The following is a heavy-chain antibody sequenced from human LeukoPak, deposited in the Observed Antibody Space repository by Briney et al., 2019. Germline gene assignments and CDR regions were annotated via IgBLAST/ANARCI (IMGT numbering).Heavy chain of an antibody. Sequence: PGGSLRLSCSASGFAFIITPIYGSGRVQGKELKNVSPISKDGGTQYPADSVKGRITISRDNSKNTLYLQMSSLRPEDTAVYYCVKDQVFRGSGSYGDYWGQGTLVTVSS. CDR1: GFAFIITP. V-gene: IGHV3-64D*09. CDR2: ISKDGGTQ. D-gene: IGHD3-10*01. J-gene: IGHJ4*02. CDR3: VKDQVFRGSGSYGDY.